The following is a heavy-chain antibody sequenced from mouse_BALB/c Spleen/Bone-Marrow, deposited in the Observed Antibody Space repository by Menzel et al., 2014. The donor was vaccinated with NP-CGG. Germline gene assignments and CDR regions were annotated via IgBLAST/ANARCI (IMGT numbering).Heavy chain of an antibody. CDR2: IDPANGNT. CDR1: GFNIKDTY. J-gene: IGHJ3*01. Sequence: VQLQQSGAELVKPGASVKLSCTASGFNIKDTYMRWVKQRPEQGLEWIGRIDPANGNTKYDPKFQGKATITADTSSNTAYLQLSSLTSEDTAVYYCARMITAYWGQGTLVTVSA. D-gene: IGHD2-4*01. CDR3: ARMITAY. V-gene: IGHV14-3*02.